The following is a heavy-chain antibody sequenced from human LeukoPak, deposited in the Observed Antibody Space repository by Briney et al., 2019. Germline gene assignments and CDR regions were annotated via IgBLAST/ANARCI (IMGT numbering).Heavy chain of an antibody. CDR1: GYTFTSYG. CDR3: ARDRGTGYSYGPTDY. J-gene: IGHJ4*02. V-gene: IGHV1-18*01. D-gene: IGHD5-18*01. Sequence: ASVKVSCKASGYTFTSYGISWVRQAPGQGLEWMGWISAYNGNTHYAQKLQGRVTMTTDTSTSTAYMELRSLRSDDTAVYYCARDRGTGYSYGPTDYWGQGTLVTVSS. CDR2: ISAYNGNT.